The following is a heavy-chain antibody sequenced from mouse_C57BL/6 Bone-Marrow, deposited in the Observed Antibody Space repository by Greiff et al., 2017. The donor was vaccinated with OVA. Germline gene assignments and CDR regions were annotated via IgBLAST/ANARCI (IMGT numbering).Heavy chain of an antibody. D-gene: IGHD2-10*02. CDR1: GYTFTDYY. CDR2: INPNNGGT. CDR3: ARRGEYGNDLMAY. J-gene: IGHJ3*01. V-gene: IGHV1-26*01. Sequence: EVQLQQSGPELVKPGASVKLSCKASGYTFTDYYMNWVKQSHGQSLEWIGDINPNNGGTSYNQKFKGKATLTVDKSSSTAYMELRSLTSEDSAVDDCARRGEYGNDLMAYWGQGTLVTVSA.